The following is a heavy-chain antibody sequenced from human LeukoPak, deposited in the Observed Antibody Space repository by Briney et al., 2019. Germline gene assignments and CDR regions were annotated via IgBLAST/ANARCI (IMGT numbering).Heavy chain of an antibody. CDR1: GCTFNSYA. J-gene: IGHJ3*02. V-gene: IGHV3-33*08. CDR3: ARAEVPAAIKSGAFDI. CDR2: IWNDGINK. Sequence: GGSLRLSCAASGCTFNSYAMHWVRQAPGKGLEWVAVIWNDGINKYYADSVKGRFTISRDNSKNTLYLQMNSLRAEDTAVYYCARAEVPAAIKSGAFDIWGQGIMVTVSS. D-gene: IGHD2-2*01.